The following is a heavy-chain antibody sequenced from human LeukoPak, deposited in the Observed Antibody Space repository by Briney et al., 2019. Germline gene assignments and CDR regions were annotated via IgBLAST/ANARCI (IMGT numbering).Heavy chain of an antibody. J-gene: IGHJ4*02. CDR1: GYTFTSYD. D-gene: IGHD4-17*01. V-gene: IGHV1-18*01. CDR3: ARGHGNYGAFDY. CDR2: ISAYNGNT. Sequence: ASVKVSCKASGYTFTSYDINWVRQATGQGLEWMGWISAYNGNTNYAQKLQGRVTMTTDTSTSTAYMELRSLRSDDTAVYYCARGHGNYGAFDYWGQGTLVTVSS.